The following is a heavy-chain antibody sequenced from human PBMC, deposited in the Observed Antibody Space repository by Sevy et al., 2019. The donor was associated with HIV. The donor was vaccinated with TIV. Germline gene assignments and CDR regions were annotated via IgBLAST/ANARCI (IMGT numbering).Heavy chain of an antibody. J-gene: IGHJ4*02. CDR1: GFTFSSSA. CDR2: ITSNGGST. V-gene: IGHV3-23*01. CDR3: ARGALSGSYGGPLDY. Sequence: GGSLRLSCAASGFTFSSSAMTWVRQAPGKGLEWVSAITSNGGSTFYADSVKGRFTISRDISQNTLFLQMNSLRAGDTAVYYCARGALSGSYGGPLDYWGQGTLVTVSS. D-gene: IGHD1-26*01.